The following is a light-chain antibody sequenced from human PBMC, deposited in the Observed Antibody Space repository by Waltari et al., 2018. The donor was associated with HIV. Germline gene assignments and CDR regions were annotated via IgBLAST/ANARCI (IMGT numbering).Light chain of an antibody. CDR1: QSISSY. CDR3: QQSYNTPLT. J-gene: IGKJ4*01. Sequence: DIQMTQSPSSLSASVGDRVTITCRASQSISSYLNWYQYKPGKAPKLLIYAASSLPSGVPSRFSGRGSGTDFTLTISSLQPEDFATYYCQQSYNTPLTFGAGTKVEIK. CDR2: AAS. V-gene: IGKV1-39*01.